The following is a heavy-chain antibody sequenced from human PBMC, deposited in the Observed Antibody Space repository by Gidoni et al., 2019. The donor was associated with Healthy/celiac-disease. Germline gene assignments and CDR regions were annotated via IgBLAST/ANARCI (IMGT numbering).Heavy chain of an antibody. CDR2: INPTFGTA. D-gene: IGHD6-19*01. CDR3: ARARGQWLVRGSYFDY. J-gene: IGHJ4*02. Sequence: QVQLVQSGAEVKKPGSSVKVSCKASGGTFSSYAIRWVRQAPGQGLEWMGGINPTFGTANYAQKFQGRVTITADKSTSTAYMELSSLRSEDTAVYYCARARGQWLVRGSYFDYWGQGTLVTVSS. V-gene: IGHV1-69*06. CDR1: GGTFSSYA.